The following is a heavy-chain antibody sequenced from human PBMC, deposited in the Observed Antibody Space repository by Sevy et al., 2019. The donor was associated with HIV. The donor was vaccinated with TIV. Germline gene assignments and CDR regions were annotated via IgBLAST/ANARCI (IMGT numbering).Heavy chain of an antibody. Sequence: ASVKVSCKAYGYTFSDYYMHWVRQAPEQGLEWMGWINPNRGGTNYAHKFQGRVTMTRDTSISTAYMELSSLRSDDTAIYYCARGMSAYLLANGMDVWGQGTTVTVSS. V-gene: IGHV1-2*07. D-gene: IGHD3-3*01. CDR3: ARGMSAYLLANGMDV. J-gene: IGHJ6*02. CDR1: GYTFSDYY. CDR2: INPNRGGT.